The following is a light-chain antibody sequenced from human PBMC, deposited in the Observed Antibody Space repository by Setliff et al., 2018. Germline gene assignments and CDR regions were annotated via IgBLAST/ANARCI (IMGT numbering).Light chain of an antibody. V-gene: IGLV2-14*03. CDR3: SSYTSSSPDV. CDR1: SSDVGGYNC. Sequence: ALAQPRSVSGSPGQSVTISCTGTSSDVGGYNCVSWYQQHPGKAPKVMIYDVSKRPSGVSNRFSGSKSGNTASLTISGLQAEDEADYYCSSYTSSSPDVFGTGTKVTVL. CDR2: DVS. J-gene: IGLJ1*01.